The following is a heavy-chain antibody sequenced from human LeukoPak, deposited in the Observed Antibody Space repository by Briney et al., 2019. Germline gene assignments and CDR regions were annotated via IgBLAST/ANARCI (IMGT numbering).Heavy chain of an antibody. V-gene: IGHV3-7*04. J-gene: IGHJ6*03. CDR3: ARAGMETDPLDYYYYMDV. CDR1: GFTFSRYW. D-gene: IGHD5-18*01. Sequence: GGSLRLSCAASGFTFSRYWMTWVRQAPGKGLEWVANIKEDGSEKYYVDSVKGRFTISRDNAKNSLYLQMNSLRDEDTAVYYCARAGMETDPLDYYYYMDVWGKGTTVTVSS. CDR2: IKEDGSEK.